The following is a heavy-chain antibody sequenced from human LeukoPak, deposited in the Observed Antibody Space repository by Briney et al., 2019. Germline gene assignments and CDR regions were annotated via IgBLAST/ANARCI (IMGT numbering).Heavy chain of an antibody. J-gene: IGHJ3*02. Sequence: PSETLSLTCTVSGGSISSYYWSWIRQPPGKGLEWIGYIYFTGNTNYNPSLKSRVTMSVDTSENHFSLRLTSVTAADTAVYYCARVGDGTFDIWGQGTMVTVSS. CDR1: GGSISSYY. CDR2: IYFTGNT. D-gene: IGHD3-16*01. CDR3: ARVGDGTFDI. V-gene: IGHV4-59*01.